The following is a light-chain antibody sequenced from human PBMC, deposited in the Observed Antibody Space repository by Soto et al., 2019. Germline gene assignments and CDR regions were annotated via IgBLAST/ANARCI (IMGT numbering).Light chain of an antibody. V-gene: IGLV2-14*03. CDR2: NVY. CDR3: NSYTSSSTLV. Sequence: QSALTQPASVSGSPGQSITISCTGTSSDVGGYNFVSWYQQHPGKAPKLMLYNVYDRPSGISHRFSGSRSGNTASLTISWLQAEDEAHYYCNSYTSSSTLVFGGGTKVTVL. CDR1: SSDVGGYNF. J-gene: IGLJ2*01.